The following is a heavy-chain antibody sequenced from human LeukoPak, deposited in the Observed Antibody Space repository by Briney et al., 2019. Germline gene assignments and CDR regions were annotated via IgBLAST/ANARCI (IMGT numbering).Heavy chain of an antibody. CDR1: GFTFSSYS. D-gene: IGHD6-13*01. J-gene: IGHJ3*02. CDR3: ARVAAAHDAFEI. V-gene: IGHV3-21*01. Sequence: PGGSLRLSCAASGFTFSSYSMNWVRQAPGKGLEWVSSISSSSSYIYYADSVKGRFTISRDNAKNSLYLQMNSLRAEDTAVYYCARVAAAHDAFEIWGQGTMVTVSS. CDR2: ISSSSSYI.